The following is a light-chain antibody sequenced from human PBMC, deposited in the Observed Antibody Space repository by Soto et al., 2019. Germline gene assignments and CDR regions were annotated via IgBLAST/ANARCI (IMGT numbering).Light chain of an antibody. CDR3: QQYRSWPRT. CDR1: QTVDSTY. Sequence: EIVLTQSPGTLSLSPGARAPLSCRASQTVDSTYLAWYQQKPGQAPRLLIYGASTRATDMPGRFSGRGAGAEFTLTISSLQSEDFAVYYCQQYRSWPRTFGQGTKVDIK. V-gene: IGKV3-20*01. J-gene: IGKJ1*01. CDR2: GAS.